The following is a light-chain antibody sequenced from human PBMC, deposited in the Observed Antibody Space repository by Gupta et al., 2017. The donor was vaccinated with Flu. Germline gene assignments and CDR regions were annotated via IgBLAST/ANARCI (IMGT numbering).Light chain of an antibody. CDR1: RSDVGGYNR. V-gene: IGLV2-11*01. CDR2: DVT. J-gene: IGLJ1*01. Sequence: QSAPTQPRSVSGSPGQSVTISCTGTRSDVGGYNRVSWYQQRPGKAPKLILYDVTERPSGVPDRFSGSKSGNTASLTISGLHGDDEADYYCSSHAGSGTWVFGTGTTVTVL. CDR3: SSHAGSGTWV.